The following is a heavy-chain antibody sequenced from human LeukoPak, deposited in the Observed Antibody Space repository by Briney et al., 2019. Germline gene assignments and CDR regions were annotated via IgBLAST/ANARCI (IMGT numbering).Heavy chain of an antibody. CDR3: ARVGYYYGSGSPPSP. D-gene: IGHD3-10*01. V-gene: IGHV1-18*01. CDR1: GYTFTTYG. J-gene: IGHJ5*02. CDR2: ISAYNGNT. Sequence: GASVKVSCKASGYTFTTYGINWVRQAPGQGLEWMGWISAYNGNTNYAQKLQGRVTMTTDTSTSTAYMELRSLRSDDTAVYYCARVGYYYGSGSPPSPWGQGTLVTVSS.